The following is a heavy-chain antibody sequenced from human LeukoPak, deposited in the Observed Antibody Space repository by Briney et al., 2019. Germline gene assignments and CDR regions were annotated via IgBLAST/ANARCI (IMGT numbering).Heavy chain of an antibody. Sequence: SETLSLTCAVSGYSISSGYYWGWIRQPPGKGLEWIGSIYHSGSTYYNPSLKSRVTISVDTSKNQFSLKLSSVTAADTAVYYCATSYGSGSYYNILPDYWGQGTLVTVSS. CDR3: ATSYGSGSYYNILPDY. CDR1: GYSISSGYY. J-gene: IGHJ4*02. V-gene: IGHV4-38-2*01. D-gene: IGHD3-10*01. CDR2: IYHSGST.